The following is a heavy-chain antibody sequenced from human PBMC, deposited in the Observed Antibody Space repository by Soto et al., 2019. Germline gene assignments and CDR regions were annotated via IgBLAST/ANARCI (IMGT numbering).Heavy chain of an antibody. D-gene: IGHD1-26*01. CDR1: GFTFSSYA. CDR2: ISGSGGST. Sequence: GGSLRLSCAASGFTFSSYAVSWVRQAPGKGLEWVSAISGSGGSTYYADSVKGRFTISRDNSKNTLYLQMNSLRAEDTAVYYCAKGYRNDYYYYGMDVWGQGTTVTVSS. CDR3: AKGYRNDYYYYGMDV. V-gene: IGHV3-23*01. J-gene: IGHJ6*02.